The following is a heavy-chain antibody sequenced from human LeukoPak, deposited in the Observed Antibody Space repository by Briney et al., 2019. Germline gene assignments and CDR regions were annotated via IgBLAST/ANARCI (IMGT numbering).Heavy chain of an antibody. D-gene: IGHD3-22*01. J-gene: IGHJ6*02. Sequence: PGGSLRLSCAASGFTFSSYWMSWVRQAPGKGLEWVANIKQDGSEKYYVDSVKGRFTISRDNAKNSLYLQMNSLRAEDTAVYYCARIPTMKYYYGMDVWGQGTTVTVSS. CDR1: GFTFSSYW. CDR2: IKQDGSEK. V-gene: IGHV3-7*01. CDR3: ARIPTMKYYYGMDV.